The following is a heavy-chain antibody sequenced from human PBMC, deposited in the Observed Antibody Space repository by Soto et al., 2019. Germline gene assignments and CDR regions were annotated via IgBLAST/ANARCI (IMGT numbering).Heavy chain of an antibody. Sequence: PSETLSLTCTVSGGSIRNGDYYWGWIRQPPGKGLEWIGYVYYSGTTYSHPSLNSRVSISVDTSENQFSLRLTSVTAADTAVYYCARDTPHYYGSGRREFDPWGQGTLVTVSS. CDR2: VYYSGTT. J-gene: IGHJ5*02. V-gene: IGHV4-30-4*01. D-gene: IGHD3-10*01. CDR3: ARDTPHYYGSGRREFDP. CDR1: GGSIRNGDYY.